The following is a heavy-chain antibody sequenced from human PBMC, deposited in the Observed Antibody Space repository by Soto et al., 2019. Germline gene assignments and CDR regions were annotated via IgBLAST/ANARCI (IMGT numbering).Heavy chain of an antibody. CDR3: ARFPFDRSSWTNPRYFDY. CDR2: INQIGFT. CDR1: GGSFSGYY. J-gene: IGHJ4*02. Sequence: QVQLQQWGAGLLKPAETLSLTCAVYGGSFSGYYWTWIRQPPGKGLEWIGEINQIGFTNYNPSLESRVTMSVDTSKNQFSLRLSSVTAADTAVYYCARFPFDRSSWTNPRYFDYWGQGTLVTVSS. D-gene: IGHD6-13*01. V-gene: IGHV4-34*01.